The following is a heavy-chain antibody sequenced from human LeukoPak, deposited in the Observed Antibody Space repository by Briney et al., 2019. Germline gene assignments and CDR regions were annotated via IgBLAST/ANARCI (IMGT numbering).Heavy chain of an antibody. V-gene: IGHV4-39*01. Sequence: SETLSLTCTVSGGSISSSSYYWGWIRQPPGKGLEWIGSIYYSWSTYYNPSLKSRVTISVDTSKNQFSLKLSSVTAADTAVYYCARHWLLWSGTGMDVWGQGTTVTVSS. CDR1: GGSISSSSYY. CDR3: ARHWLLWSGTGMDV. J-gene: IGHJ6*02. D-gene: IGHD3-3*01. CDR2: IYYSWST.